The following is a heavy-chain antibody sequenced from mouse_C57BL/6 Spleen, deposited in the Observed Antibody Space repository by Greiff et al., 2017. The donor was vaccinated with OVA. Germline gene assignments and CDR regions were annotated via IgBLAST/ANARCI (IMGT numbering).Heavy chain of an antibody. CDR1: GYTFTSYW. D-gene: IGHD4-1*01. J-gene: IGHJ1*03. CDR3: ARSRTGTSRYFDV. CDR2: IDPSDSYT. Sequence: VKLQQPGAELVKPGASVKLSCKASGYTFTSYWMQWVKQRPGQGLEWIGEIDPSDSYTNYNQKFKGKATLTVDTSSSTAYMQLSSLTSEDSAVYYCARSRTGTSRYFDVWGTGTTVTVSS. V-gene: IGHV1-50*01.